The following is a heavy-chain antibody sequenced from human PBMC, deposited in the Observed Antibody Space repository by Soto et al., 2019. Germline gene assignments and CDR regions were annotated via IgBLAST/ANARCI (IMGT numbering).Heavy chain of an antibody. J-gene: IGHJ4*02. D-gene: IGHD6-19*01. V-gene: IGHV3-48*01. Sequence: PVGSLRLSCAASGFTFSTYSMNWVRQAPGKGLEWVSSISSSSTIYYADSVKGRFTISRDNVQNSLYLQMHSLRAEDTAVYYCARERGSGWTFDYWGQGTLSIVSS. CDR3: ARERGSGWTFDY. CDR1: GFTFSTYS. CDR2: ISSSSTI.